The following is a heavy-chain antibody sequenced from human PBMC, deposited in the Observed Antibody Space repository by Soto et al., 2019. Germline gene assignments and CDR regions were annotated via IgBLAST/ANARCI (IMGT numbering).Heavy chain of an antibody. CDR1: GYTFTGYY. V-gene: IGHV1-2*02. CDR3: ARETGRSLASARLDD. J-gene: IGHJ4*02. CDR2: IKPDSGVT. Sequence: QVQLVQSGAEVKKPGASVKVSCAASGYTFTGYYIHWVRQAPGQGVEWMGWIKPDSGVTNYAQKFQGRVTMTGDTSISTAYMELSRLRSNDTAVYYCARETGRSLASARLDDSGQGTLVTVSS. D-gene: IGHD3-9*01.